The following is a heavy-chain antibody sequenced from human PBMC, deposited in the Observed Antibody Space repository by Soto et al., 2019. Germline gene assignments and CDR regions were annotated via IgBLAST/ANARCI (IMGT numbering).Heavy chain of an antibody. V-gene: IGHV3-48*02. CDR3: ASGKRSNSFVSDH. CDR2: ISSTSSSM. Sequence: EVQLVESGGGLVQPGGSLRLSCAASGFSFSSNSMNWVRQVPGKGLEWVAYISSTSSSMYYADSVKGRFTISRDNAKNSLYLQMNSLRDEDTAVYYCASGKRSNSFVSDHWGQGTLVTVSS. CDR1: GFSFSSNS. J-gene: IGHJ4*02. D-gene: IGHD6-6*01.